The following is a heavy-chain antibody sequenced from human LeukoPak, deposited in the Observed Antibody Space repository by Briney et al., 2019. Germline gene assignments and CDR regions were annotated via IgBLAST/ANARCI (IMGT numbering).Heavy chain of an antibody. V-gene: IGHV3-30*02. Sequence: GGSLRLSCAASRFTFSNHGMHWVRQAPGKGLEWVAFISIDGSGKYYADSVKGRFTISRDNSVNTLYLQMNSLRPEDRAIYYCATGNYGPVGATTDSWGQGTLVTVSS. CDR1: RFTFSNHG. CDR3: ATGNYGPVGATTDS. D-gene: IGHD1-26*01. J-gene: IGHJ4*02. CDR2: ISIDGSGK.